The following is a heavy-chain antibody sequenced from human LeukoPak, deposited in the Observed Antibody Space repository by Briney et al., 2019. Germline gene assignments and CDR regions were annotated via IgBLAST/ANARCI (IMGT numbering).Heavy chain of an antibody. V-gene: IGHV1-3*01. CDR2: INGGNGNT. CDR3: ARGPPRLNWFDP. D-gene: IGHD6-25*01. J-gene: IGHJ5*02. Sequence: ASVKVSCKASGYTFSDYYIHWVRQAPGQRLEWMGWINGGNGNTKYSQKLQGRVTITRDTSASTAYMELRSLRSEDTAVFYCARGPPRLNWFDPWGQGTLVTVSS. CDR1: GYTFSDYY.